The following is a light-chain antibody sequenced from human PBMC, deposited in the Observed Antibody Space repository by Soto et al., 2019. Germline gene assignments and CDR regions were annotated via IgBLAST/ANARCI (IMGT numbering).Light chain of an antibody. V-gene: IGKV3-11*01. CDR1: QSVSIY. CDR2: DAS. Sequence: EIVLTQSPATVSLSPGERATLSCRASQSVSIYLAWYQQKPGQAPRLLIYDASNRASDIPARFSGSGSETDFTLTISSLEPEDFAIYYCQQRSNWPLTFGGETKVEIK. CDR3: QQRSNWPLT. J-gene: IGKJ4*01.